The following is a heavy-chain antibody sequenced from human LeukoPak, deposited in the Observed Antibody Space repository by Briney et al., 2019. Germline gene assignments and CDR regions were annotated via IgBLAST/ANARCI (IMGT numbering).Heavy chain of an antibody. V-gene: IGHV1-69*04. CDR2: IIPILGIA. J-gene: IGHJ4*02. Sequence: SVKVSCKASGGTFSSYAISWVRQAPGQWLEWMGRIIPILGIANYAQKFQGRVTITADKSTSTAYMELSSLRSEDTAVYYCARGGGHYTVNWNDRGIDYWGQGTLVTVSS. CDR1: GGTFSSYA. D-gene: IGHD1-20*01. CDR3: ARGGGHYTVNWNDRGIDY.